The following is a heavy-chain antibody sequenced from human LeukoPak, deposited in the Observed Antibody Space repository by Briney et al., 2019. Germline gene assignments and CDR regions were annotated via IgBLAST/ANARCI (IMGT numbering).Heavy chain of an antibody. J-gene: IGHJ4*02. CDR3: ARAEKMGDTPDFEY. CDR1: GFTMSRSS. D-gene: IGHD1-26*01. CDR2: ISRCEGNT. Sequence: PGGSVRLSCAASGFTMSRSSMHWVRQAPGKGLEFVSAISRCEGNTYYANSVKGRFTISRDTSKITLYLQVGSLRVEDMAVYYCARAEKMGDTPDFEYWGQGTLVTVSS. V-gene: IGHV3-64*01.